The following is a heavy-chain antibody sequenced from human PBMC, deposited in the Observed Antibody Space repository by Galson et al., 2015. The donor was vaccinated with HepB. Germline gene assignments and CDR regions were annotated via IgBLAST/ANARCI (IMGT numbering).Heavy chain of an antibody. CDR3: AKGGDFWGYQYGMDV. Sequence: SLRLSCAASGFIFSDYYMTWIRQAPGKGLEWVSGVSGSESLARYADSVKGRFTIFRDNSKNTLYLQMNSLRAEDTAVYYCAKGGDFWGYQYGMDVWGQGTTVTVSS. CDR2: VSGSESLA. D-gene: IGHD3-3*01. CDR1: GFIFSDYY. V-gene: IGHV3-23*01. J-gene: IGHJ6*02.